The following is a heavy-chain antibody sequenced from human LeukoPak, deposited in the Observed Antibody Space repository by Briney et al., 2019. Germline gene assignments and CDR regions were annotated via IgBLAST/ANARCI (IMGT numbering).Heavy chain of an antibody. CDR1: GGTFISYA. CDR3: ARAQGVVVPAAIWSY. V-gene: IGHV1-69*13. CDR2: IIPIFGTA. D-gene: IGHD2-2*01. Sequence: ASVKVSCKASGGTFISYAISWVRQAPGQGLEWMGGIIPIFGTANYAQKFQGRVTITADESTSTAYMELSSLRSEDTAVYYCARAQGVVVPAAIWSYWGQGTLVTVSS. J-gene: IGHJ4*02.